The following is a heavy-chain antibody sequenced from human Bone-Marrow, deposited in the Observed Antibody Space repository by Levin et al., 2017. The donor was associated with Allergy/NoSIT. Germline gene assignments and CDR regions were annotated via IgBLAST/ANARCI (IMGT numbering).Heavy chain of an antibody. Sequence: SLTLSLPCTVSGGSIRSYYWSWIRQPAGKGLEWIGRIFPSGTTSYNPSLKSRVTMSVDTSKNHFSLNLNSVTAADTAVYYCARIGIYRYFDYWGQGTLVTVSS. D-gene: IGHD1-14*01. CDR3: ARIGIYRYFDY. J-gene: IGHJ4*02. CDR2: IFPSGTT. CDR1: GGSIRSYY. V-gene: IGHV4-4*07.